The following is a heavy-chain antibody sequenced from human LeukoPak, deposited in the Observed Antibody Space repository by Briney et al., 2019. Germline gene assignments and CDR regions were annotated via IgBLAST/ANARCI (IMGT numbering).Heavy chain of an antibody. CDR2: ISSSSSYI. D-gene: IGHD3-22*01. CDR1: GFTFSSYS. J-gene: IGHJ4*02. Sequence: GGSLRLSCAASGFTFSSYSMNWVRQAPGKGLDWVSSISSSSSYIYYADSVKGRFTISRDNAKNSLYLQMNSLRAEDTAVYYCARVRKWEDYYDSSGAFDYWGQGTLVTVSS. V-gene: IGHV3-21*01. CDR3: ARVRKWEDYYDSSGAFDY.